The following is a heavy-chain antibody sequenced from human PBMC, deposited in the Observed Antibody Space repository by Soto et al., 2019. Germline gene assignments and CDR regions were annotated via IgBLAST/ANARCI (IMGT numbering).Heavy chain of an antibody. V-gene: IGHV4-59*01. CDR2: IYYSGST. CDR3: ARWYGGSLDY. CDR1: GGSISSYY. J-gene: IGHJ4*02. D-gene: IGHD4-17*01. Sequence: QVQLQESGPGLVKPSETLSLTCTVSGGSISSYYWSWIRQPPGKGLEWIGYIYYSGSTNYNPSLMIRVTISVDTSKNQFSLKLSSVTAADTAVYYCARWYGGSLDYWGQGTLVTVSS.